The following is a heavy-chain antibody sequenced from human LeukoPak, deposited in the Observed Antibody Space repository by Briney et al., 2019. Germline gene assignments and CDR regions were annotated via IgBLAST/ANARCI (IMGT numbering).Heavy chain of an antibody. Sequence: GASVKVSCKASGYTFSSYGINWVRRVPGQGLEWMGWISAYNGNTDYAQKFQGRVTMTTDTSASTAYMELRSLRSDDTAVYYCARNKAAGTYWFDPWGQGTLVTVSS. CDR2: ISAYNGNT. J-gene: IGHJ5*02. D-gene: IGHD6-13*01. CDR1: GYTFSSYG. V-gene: IGHV1-18*01. CDR3: ARNKAAGTYWFDP.